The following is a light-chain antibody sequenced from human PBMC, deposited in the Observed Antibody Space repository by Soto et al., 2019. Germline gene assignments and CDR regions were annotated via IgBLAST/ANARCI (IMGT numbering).Light chain of an antibody. J-gene: IGKJ4*01. CDR2: AAS. Sequence: IQLTQSPSSLSASVGDRVTITCRASQGLSSYLAWYQQKPGKAPKLLIYAASTLQSGVPARFRGSGSGTDFTLTINSLQPEDFATYYCQQSYSTLLTFGGGTKVDIK. V-gene: IGKV1-39*01. CDR1: QGLSSY. CDR3: QQSYSTLLT.